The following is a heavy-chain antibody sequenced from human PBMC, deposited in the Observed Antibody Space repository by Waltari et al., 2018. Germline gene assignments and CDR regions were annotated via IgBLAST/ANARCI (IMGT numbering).Heavy chain of an antibody. D-gene: IGHD2-15*01. CDR3: ARGLGGGMAAAPGDY. J-gene: IGHJ4*02. CDR1: GGSFSGYY. CDR2: INHSGST. V-gene: IGHV4-34*01. Sequence: QVQLQQWGAGLLTPSETLSLTCAVYGGSFSGYYWCWIRQPPGKGLEWIGEINHSGSTNYNPSLKSRVTISVDTSKNQFSLKLSSVTAADTAVYYCARGLGGGMAAAPGDYWGQGTLVTVSS.